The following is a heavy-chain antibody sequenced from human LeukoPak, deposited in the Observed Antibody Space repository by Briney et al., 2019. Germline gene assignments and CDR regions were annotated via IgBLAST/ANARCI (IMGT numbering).Heavy chain of an antibody. CDR3: VKGIGGGSCADY. D-gene: IGHD2-15*01. CDR1: GFTFSSYA. CDR2: ISGSGGST. V-gene: IGHV3-23*01. J-gene: IGHJ4*02. Sequence: GGSLRLSCAASGFTFSSYAMSWVRQAPGKGLEWVSAISGSGGSTYYADSVKGRFTISRDNSKNTLYLQMNSLRAEDTAVYYCVKGIGGGSCADYWGQGTLVTVSS.